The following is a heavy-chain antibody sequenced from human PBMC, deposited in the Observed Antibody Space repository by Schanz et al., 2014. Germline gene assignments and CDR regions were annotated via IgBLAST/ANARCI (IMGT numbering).Heavy chain of an antibody. CDR2: ISWNSYSL. Sequence: EEQLVESGGGLVQPGRSLRLSCAASGFMFEDYAMYWVLQAPGKGLEWVSGISWNSYSLLYADSVQGRFTISRDNAKNSLYLQMNSLRHDDTAFYYCARAPGANASPYYFDYWGQGSLVTVSS. D-gene: IGHD2-8*01. CDR1: GFMFEDYA. J-gene: IGHJ4*02. V-gene: IGHV3-9*01. CDR3: ARAPGANASPYYFDY.